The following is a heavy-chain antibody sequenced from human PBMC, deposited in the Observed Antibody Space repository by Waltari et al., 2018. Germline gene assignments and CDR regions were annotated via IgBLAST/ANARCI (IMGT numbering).Heavy chain of an antibody. J-gene: IGHJ4*02. CDR3: ARAGLGSPLQWLQLLDS. CDR2: IYAGSGGT. D-gene: IGHD5-12*01. CDR1: GFTRINNY. Sequence: ELQLVESGGGLIQPRASLRLSCAASGFTRINNYMSSVRQAPGKGLEWVSVIYAGSGGTFYAESVKGRFTISRDNSKNTLYLDLNRLTAEDTAVYYCARAGLGSPLQWLQLLDSWGRGTLVTVSS. V-gene: IGHV3-53*01.